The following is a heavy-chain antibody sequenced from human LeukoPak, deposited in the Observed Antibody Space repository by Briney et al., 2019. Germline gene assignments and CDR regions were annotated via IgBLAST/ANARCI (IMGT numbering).Heavy chain of an antibody. CDR2: IYYSGST. V-gene: IGHV4-59*11. J-gene: IGHJ4*02. CDR3: ARGGTTVTPVLPWSNR. Sequence: PSETLSLTCSLSGGSISIHYWSCIPQPPGKGLEWIGYIYYSGSTKYNPSLKSRVTISVDTYKNQFSLKLSSVTAADTAVYYCARGGTTVTPVLPWSNRGGQGTLVTVSS. D-gene: IGHD4-17*01. CDR1: GGSISIHY.